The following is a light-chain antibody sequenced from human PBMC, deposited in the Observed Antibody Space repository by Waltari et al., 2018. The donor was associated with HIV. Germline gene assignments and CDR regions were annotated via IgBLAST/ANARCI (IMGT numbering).Light chain of an antibody. CDR3: AAWDDTPTGHVL. J-gene: IGLJ3*02. Sequence: QSVLAQPPSVSGTPGQRVTISCSGTTSNIGTNVVNWYQQVPGMAPKLLISGKNQRPAGSPDRFSGVKSGTSASLAINGLQSEDEADYYCAAWDDTPTGHVLFGGGTKVTVL. V-gene: IGLV1-44*01. CDR2: GKN. CDR1: TSNIGTNV.